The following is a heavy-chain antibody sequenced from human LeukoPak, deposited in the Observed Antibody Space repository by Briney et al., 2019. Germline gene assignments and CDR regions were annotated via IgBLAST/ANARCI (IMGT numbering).Heavy chain of an antibody. CDR2: INSDGSST. J-gene: IGHJ4*02. D-gene: IGHD1-26*01. CDR3: ARDRNTGSSYENLFEY. V-gene: IGHV3-74*01. CDR1: GFTFSRYW. Sequence: GGTLRLSCAVSGFTFSRYWMHWVRQPPGKGLLWVSRINSDGSSTSYADSVRGRFTISRDNAKNTLYLQMNSLRAEDTGVYYCARDRNTGSSYENLFEYWGQGTLVTVSS.